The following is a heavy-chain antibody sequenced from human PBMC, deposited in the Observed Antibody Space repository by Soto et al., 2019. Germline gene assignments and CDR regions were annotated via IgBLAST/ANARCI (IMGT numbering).Heavy chain of an antibody. CDR3: AKDGESSLVYYLDY. Sequence: EVQLLESGGGLVQPGGSLRLSCAASGFTFSSYAMSWVRQAPGKGLEWVSAISGSGGSTYYADSVKGRFTISRDNSKNTLYLQMNNLRAEDTAVYYCAKDGESSLVYYLDYWGQGTLVTVSS. J-gene: IGHJ4*02. V-gene: IGHV3-23*01. CDR1: GFTFSSYA. D-gene: IGHD6-13*01. CDR2: ISGSGGST.